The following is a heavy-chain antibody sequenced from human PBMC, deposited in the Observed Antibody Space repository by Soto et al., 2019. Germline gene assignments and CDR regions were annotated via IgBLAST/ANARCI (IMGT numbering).Heavy chain of an antibody. CDR1: GFTFSSYS. CDR2: ISSSSSYI. J-gene: IGHJ6*02. D-gene: IGHD3-9*01. Sequence: GGSLRLSCAASGFTFSSYSMNWVRQAPGKGLEWVSSISSSSSYIYYADSVKGRFTISRDNAKNSLYLQMNSLRAEDTAVYYCARDLEEETYYDILTGYPTHYYYYGMDVWGQGTTVTVSS. CDR3: ARDLEEETYYDILTGYPTHYYYYGMDV. V-gene: IGHV3-21*01.